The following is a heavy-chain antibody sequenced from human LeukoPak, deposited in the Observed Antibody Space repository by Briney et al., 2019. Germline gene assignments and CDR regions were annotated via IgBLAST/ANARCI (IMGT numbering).Heavy chain of an antibody. CDR1: GYTFTGYY. CDR2: INPNSGGT. J-gene: IGHJ6*02. D-gene: IGHD2-2*01. CDR3: ARDDPIVVAPAAIFLGYYYGMDV. V-gene: IGHV1-2*02. Sequence: ASVKVSCKASGYTFTGYYMHWVRQAPGQGLEWMGWINPNSGGTNYAQKFQGRVTMTRDTSISTAYMELSRLRSDDTAVYYCARDDPIVVAPAAIFLGYYYGMDVWGQGTTVTVSS.